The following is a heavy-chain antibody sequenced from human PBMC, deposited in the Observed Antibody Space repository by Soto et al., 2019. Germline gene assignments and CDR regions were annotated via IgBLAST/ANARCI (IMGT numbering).Heavy chain of an antibody. CDR2: MNPFSGNA. CDR1: GYTFTSYD. CDR3: TRGQGNH. Sequence: QVQLVQSGAELKKPGASVRVSCKASGYTFTSYDIYWVRQATGQGLEWMGWMNPFSGNAVYTQKFQDRVTMTRDTSINTAYMEMSGLRSEDTAVYYCTRGQGNHWGQGSLVTVSS. V-gene: IGHV1-8*01. J-gene: IGHJ4*02.